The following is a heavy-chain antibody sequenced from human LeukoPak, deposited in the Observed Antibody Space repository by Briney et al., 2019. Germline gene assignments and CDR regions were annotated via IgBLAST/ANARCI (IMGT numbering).Heavy chain of an antibody. Sequence: SETLSLNCAVYGGSFSGYYWSWIRQPPGKGLEWIGEINHSGSTNYNPSLKSRVTISVDTSKNQFSLKLSSVTAADTAVYYCARGQQQLDTYYYYLYGMDVWGQGTTVTVSS. V-gene: IGHV4-34*01. D-gene: IGHD6-13*01. CDR3: ARGQQQLDTYYYYLYGMDV. CDR1: GGSFSGYY. J-gene: IGHJ6*02. CDR2: INHSGST.